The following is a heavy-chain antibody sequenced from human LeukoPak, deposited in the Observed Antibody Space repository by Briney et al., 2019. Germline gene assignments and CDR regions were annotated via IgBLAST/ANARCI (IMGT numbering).Heavy chain of an antibody. Sequence: SVTVSCKASGGTFSSYAISWVRQAPGQGLEWMGGIIPIFGTANYAQKFQGRVTITADKSTSTAYMELSSLRSEDTAVYYCARGGGYCSGGSCYWYGMDVWGKGTTVTVSS. CDR1: GGTFSSYA. CDR2: IIPIFGTA. CDR3: ARGGGYCSGGSCYWYGMDV. D-gene: IGHD2-15*01. V-gene: IGHV1-69*06. J-gene: IGHJ6*04.